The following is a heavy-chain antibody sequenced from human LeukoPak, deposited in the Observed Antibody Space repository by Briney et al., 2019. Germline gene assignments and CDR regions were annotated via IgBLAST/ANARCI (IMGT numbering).Heavy chain of an antibody. CDR2: ISGSGGST. Sequence: PGGSLRLSFAAPGFTFSSYSMNWDRQAPGKGLEWVSGISGSGGSTYYADSVKGRFTISRDNSKNTLYLQMNSLRAEDTAVYYCATNYDYYYYYMDVWGKGTTVTVSS. V-gene: IGHV3-23*01. J-gene: IGHJ6*03. CDR3: ATNYDYYYYYMDV. CDR1: GFTFSSYS. D-gene: IGHD4/OR15-4a*01.